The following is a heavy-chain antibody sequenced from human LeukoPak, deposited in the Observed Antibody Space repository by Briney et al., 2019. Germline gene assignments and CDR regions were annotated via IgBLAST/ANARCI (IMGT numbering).Heavy chain of an antibody. J-gene: IGHJ6*03. D-gene: IGHD2-2*01. CDR3: ARLVGYCSSTSCLNHYYYYYMDV. Sequence: SETLSLTCTVSGGSISSYYWSWVRQPPGKGLEWLGYIYYSGSTNYNPSLKSRVTISVDTSKNQFSLKLSSVTAADTAVYYCARLVGYCSSTSCLNHYYYYYMDVWGKGTTVTVSS. CDR1: GGSISSYY. V-gene: IGHV4-59*01. CDR2: IYYSGST.